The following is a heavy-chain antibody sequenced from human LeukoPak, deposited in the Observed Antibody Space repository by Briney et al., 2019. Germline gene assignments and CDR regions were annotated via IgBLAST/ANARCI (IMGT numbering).Heavy chain of an antibody. CDR1: GGTFSSYA. D-gene: IGHD6-19*01. CDR3: ASRFIAVAGNQYFQH. Sequence: SVKVSCKASGGTFSSYAISWVRQAPGQGLERMGRIIPILGIANYAQKFQGRVTITADKSTSTAYMELSSLRSEDTAVYYCASRFIAVAGNQYFQHWGQGTLVTVSS. V-gene: IGHV1-69*04. CDR2: IIPILGIA. J-gene: IGHJ1*01.